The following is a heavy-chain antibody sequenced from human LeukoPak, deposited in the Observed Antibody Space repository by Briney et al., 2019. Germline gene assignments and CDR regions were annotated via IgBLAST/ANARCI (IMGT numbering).Heavy chain of an antibody. CDR1: GFTFSNAW. V-gene: IGHV3-30*18. J-gene: IGHJ6*03. D-gene: IGHD3-22*01. CDR3: AKSSGYHDNYYYYYMDV. CDR2: ISYDGSNK. Sequence: GGSLRLSCAASGFTFSNAWMSWVRQAPGKGLEWVAVISYDGSNKYYADSVKGRFTISRDNSKKTLYLQMNSLRAEDTALYYCAKSSGYHDNYYYYYMDVWGKGTTVTVSS.